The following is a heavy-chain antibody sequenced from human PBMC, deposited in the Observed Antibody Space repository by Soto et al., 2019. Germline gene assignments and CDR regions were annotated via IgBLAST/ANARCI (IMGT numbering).Heavy chain of an antibody. CDR2: IYSRGNT. J-gene: IGHJ4*02. V-gene: IGHV3-53*01. CDR3: AKTPYDFWSSGQYLFDH. CDR1: GFTVSSNY. Sequence: EVQLVESGGGLIQPGGSLRLSCAAYGFTVSSNYMSWVRQAPGKGLEWVSVIYSRGNTYYADSVKGRFTISRDNSKNTLYLQMNSLRAEDTAVYYCAKTPYDFWSSGQYLFDHWGQGTLVTVSS. D-gene: IGHD3-3*01.